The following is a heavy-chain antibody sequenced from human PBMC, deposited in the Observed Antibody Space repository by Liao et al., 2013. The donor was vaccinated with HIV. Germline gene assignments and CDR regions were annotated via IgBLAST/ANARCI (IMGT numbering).Heavy chain of an antibody. CDR2: IYTSGST. J-gene: IGHJ4*02. Sequence: QVQLQESGPGLVKPSQTLSLTCTVSGGSISSGSYYWSWIRQPAGKGLEWIGRIYTSGSTNYNPSLKSRVTISVDTSKNQFSLKLSSVTAADTAVYCCARARGFWSGYLDYWGQGTLVTVSS. CDR1: GGSISSGSYY. V-gene: IGHV4-61*02. CDR3: ARARGFWSGYLDY. D-gene: IGHD3-3*01.